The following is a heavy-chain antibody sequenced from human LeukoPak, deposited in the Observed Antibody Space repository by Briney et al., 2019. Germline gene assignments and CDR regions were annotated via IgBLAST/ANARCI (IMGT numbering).Heavy chain of an antibody. J-gene: IGHJ4*02. V-gene: IGHV3-30-3*01. CDR1: GFTFSSYA. D-gene: IGHD6-19*01. CDR3: ARDHVAVAGPLDY. Sequence: GGSLRLSCAASGFTFSSYAMHWVRQAPGKGLEWVAVISYDGSNKYYADSVKGRFTISRDNSKNTLYLQMNSLRAEDTAVYYCARDHVAVAGPLDYWGQGTLVTVSS. CDR2: ISYDGSNK.